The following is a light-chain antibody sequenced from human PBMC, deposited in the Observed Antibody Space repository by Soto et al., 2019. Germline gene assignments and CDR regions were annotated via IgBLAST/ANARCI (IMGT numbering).Light chain of an antibody. CDR1: QSVSSNY. CDR3: QQYGSSPRT. Sequence: EIVLTQSPGTLSLSPGERVTLSCRASQSVSSNYLAWYQQKPGQAPRLLIYGASSRATGIPDRFSGSGSGTDFTLTISRLEPEDFVVYFCQQYGSSPRTFGGGTKVEIK. J-gene: IGKJ4*01. V-gene: IGKV3-20*01. CDR2: GAS.